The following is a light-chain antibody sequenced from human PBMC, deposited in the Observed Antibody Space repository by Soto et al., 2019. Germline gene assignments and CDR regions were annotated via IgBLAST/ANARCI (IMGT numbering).Light chain of an antibody. CDR2: AAS. CDR1: QSISSY. CDR3: QHTYSTPFT. Sequence: DIQMTQSPSPLSASVGDRVTITCRSSQSISSYVNWYQQKPGIAPRLLIFAASNLQTGVPSRFSVSGSGTDFTLTISSLQPEDFGTYFCQHTYSTPFTFGPGTKVDI. J-gene: IGKJ3*01. V-gene: IGKV1-39*01.